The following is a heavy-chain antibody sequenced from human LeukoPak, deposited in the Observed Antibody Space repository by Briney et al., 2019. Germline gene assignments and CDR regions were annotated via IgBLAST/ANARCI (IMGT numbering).Heavy chain of an antibody. J-gene: IGHJ6*03. CDR3: ARVGATKYMDV. Sequence: PGGSLRLSCAASGFTFSSYEMSWVRQAPGKGLEWVSYISSSGSTIYYADSVKGRFTISRDNAKNSLYLQMNSLRAEDTAVYYCARVGATKYMDVWGKGTTVTVSS. V-gene: IGHV3-48*03. D-gene: IGHD1-26*01. CDR2: ISSSGSTI. CDR1: GFTFSSYE.